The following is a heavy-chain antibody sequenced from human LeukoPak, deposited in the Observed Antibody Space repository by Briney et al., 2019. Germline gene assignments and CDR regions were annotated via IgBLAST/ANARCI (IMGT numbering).Heavy chain of an antibody. CDR3: ARDGLPGSGYYTGLH. J-gene: IGHJ4*02. CDR2: IYYSGST. D-gene: IGHD3-3*01. V-gene: IGHV4-31*03. Sequence: SETLSLTCTVSGGSISSGGYYWSWLRQHPGKGLEWIGYIYYSGSTYYNPSLKSRVTISVDTSKNQFSLKLSSVTAADTAVYYCARDGLPGSGYYTGLHWGQGTLVTVSS. CDR1: GGSISSGGYY.